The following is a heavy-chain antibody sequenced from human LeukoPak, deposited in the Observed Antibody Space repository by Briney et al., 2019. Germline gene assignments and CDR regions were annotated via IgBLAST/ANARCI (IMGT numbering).Heavy chain of an antibody. CDR3: ARSGVIGPHYFDY. J-gene: IGHJ4*02. CDR2: IYTSGST. D-gene: IGHD3-10*01. V-gene: IGHV4-4*07. Sequence: PSETLSLTCTVSGYSISSGYYWSWIRQPAGKGLEWIGRIYTSGSTNYNPFLKSRVTMSVDTSKNQFSLKLSSVTAADTAVYYCARSGVIGPHYFDYWGQGTLVTVSS. CDR1: GYSISSGYY.